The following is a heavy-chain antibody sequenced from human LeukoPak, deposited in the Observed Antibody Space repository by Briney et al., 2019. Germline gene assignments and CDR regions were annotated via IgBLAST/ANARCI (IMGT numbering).Heavy chain of an antibody. J-gene: IGHJ4*02. CDR2: INHRGST. D-gene: IGHD5-12*01. V-gene: IGHV4-34*01. Sequence: SETLSLTCAVYGGSFSGYYWSWIRQPPGKGLEWIGEINHRGSTNYNPSLKSRVTISVDTSKNQFSLRLRSVTAADTAVYYCARRADSGYDFWGQGTLVTVSS. CDR3: ARRADSGYDF. CDR1: GGSFSGYY.